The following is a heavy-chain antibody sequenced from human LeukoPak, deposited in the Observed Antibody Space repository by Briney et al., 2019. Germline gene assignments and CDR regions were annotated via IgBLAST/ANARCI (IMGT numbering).Heavy chain of an antibody. D-gene: IGHD3-22*01. Sequence: ASVKVSCKASGYTFTSYGISWVRQAPGQGLEWMGWISAYNGNTNYAQKLQGRVTMTTDTSTSTAYMELRSLRSDDTAVYYCARVYYDSSGYYSGVDHWGQGTLVTVSS. V-gene: IGHV1-18*01. CDR2: ISAYNGNT. CDR3: ARVYYDSSGYYSGVDH. J-gene: IGHJ4*02. CDR1: GYTFTSYG.